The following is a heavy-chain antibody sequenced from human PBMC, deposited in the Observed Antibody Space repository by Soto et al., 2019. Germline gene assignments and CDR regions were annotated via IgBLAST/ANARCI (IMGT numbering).Heavy chain of an antibody. D-gene: IGHD5-12*01. V-gene: IGHV3-30*18. Sequence: QVQLVESGGGVVQPGRSLRLSCAASGFTFSSYGMHWVRQAPGKGLEWVAVISYDGSNKYYADSVKGRFTISRDNSKNTMYLQMNRLRAEDTAVYYCEKDLDIVATIWLLDYWGQGTLVTVSA. CDR3: EKDLDIVATIWLLDY. CDR2: ISYDGSNK. CDR1: GFTFSSYG. J-gene: IGHJ4*02.